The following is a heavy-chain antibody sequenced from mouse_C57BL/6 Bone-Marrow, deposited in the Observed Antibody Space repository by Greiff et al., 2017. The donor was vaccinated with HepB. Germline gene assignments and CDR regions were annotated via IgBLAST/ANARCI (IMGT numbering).Heavy chain of an antibody. J-gene: IGHJ3*01. CDR1: GYAFSSYW. D-gene: IGHD2-4*01. V-gene: IGHV1-80*01. Sequence: QVQLQQSGAELVKPGASVKISCKASGYAFSSYWMNWVKQRPGKGLEWIGQIYPGDGDTNYNGKFKGKATLTADKSSSTAYMQLSSLTSEDSAVYFCARGGGNYYDYDVGAAYWGQGTLVTVSA. CDR2: IYPGDGDT. CDR3: ARGGGNYYDYDVGAAY.